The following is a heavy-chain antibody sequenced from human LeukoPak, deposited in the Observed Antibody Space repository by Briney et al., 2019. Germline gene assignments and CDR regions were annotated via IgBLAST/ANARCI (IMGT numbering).Heavy chain of an antibody. D-gene: IGHD4-17*01. V-gene: IGHV4-59*01. CDR3: ARERGDYDSDNWFDS. J-gene: IGHJ5*01. Sequence: PSETLSLTCTVSGASIGSYFWSWIRQPPGKGLEWVGYIYYGGGTKYNPSFESRITISVDTSKNRISLHLTSVTASDTAIYYCARERGDYDSDNWFDSWGQGTLVTVSS. CDR1: GASIGSYF. CDR2: IYYGGGT.